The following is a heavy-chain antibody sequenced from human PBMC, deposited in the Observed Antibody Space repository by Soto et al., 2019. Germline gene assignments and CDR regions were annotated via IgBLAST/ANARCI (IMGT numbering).Heavy chain of an antibody. CDR2: ISAYNGNT. J-gene: IGHJ3*02. D-gene: IGHD3-3*01. CDR3: ARIDDFWSGFSDDAFDI. V-gene: IGHV1-18*01. CDR1: GYTFTSYG. Sequence: ASVKVSCKASGYTFTSYGISWVRQAPGQGLEWMGWISAYNGNTNYAQKLQGRVTMTTDTSTSTAYMELRSLRSDDTAVYYCARIDDFWSGFSDDAFDIWGQGTMVTVSS.